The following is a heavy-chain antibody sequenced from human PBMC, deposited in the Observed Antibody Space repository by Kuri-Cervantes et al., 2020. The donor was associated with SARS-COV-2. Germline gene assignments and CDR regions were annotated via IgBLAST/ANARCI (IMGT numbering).Heavy chain of an antibody. CDR3: ARASLTVDAFDI. J-gene: IGHJ3*02. V-gene: IGHV1-2*04. CDR2: INPNSGGT. Sequence: ASVKVSCKASGYTFTGYYMHWVRQAPGQGLEWMGWINPNSGGTNYAQKFQGWVTMTRDTSISTAYMELRSLRSDDAAVYYCARASLTVDAFDIWGQGTMVTVSS. CDR1: GYTFTGYY. D-gene: IGHD7-27*01.